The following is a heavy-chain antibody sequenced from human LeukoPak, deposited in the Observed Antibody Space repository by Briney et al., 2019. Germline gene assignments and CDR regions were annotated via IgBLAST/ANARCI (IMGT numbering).Heavy chain of an antibody. CDR3: ARAGRPYYYDSSGYLDY. Sequence: GASVKVSCKASGYTFTSYGISWVRQAPGQGLEWMGWISAYNGNTNYAQKLRGGVTMTTDTSTSTAYMELRSLRSDDTAVYYCARAGRPYYYDSSGYLDYWGQGTLVTVSS. J-gene: IGHJ4*02. CDR2: ISAYNGNT. V-gene: IGHV1-18*01. CDR1: GYTFTSYG. D-gene: IGHD3-22*01.